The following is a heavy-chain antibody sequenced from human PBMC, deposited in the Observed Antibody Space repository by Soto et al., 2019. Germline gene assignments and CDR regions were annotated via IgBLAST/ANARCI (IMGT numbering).Heavy chain of an antibody. Sequence: QVQLVESGGGVVQPGRSLRLSCAASGFTFSSYGMHWVRQAPGKGLEWVAVIWYDGSNKYYADSVKGRFTISRDNSKNTLYLQMNSLRAEDTAVEYCARDAWKWELRCAFDIWGQGTIVTVSS. V-gene: IGHV3-33*01. CDR2: IWYDGSNK. CDR1: GFTFSSYG. J-gene: IGHJ3*02. D-gene: IGHD1-26*01. CDR3: ARDAWKWELRCAFDI.